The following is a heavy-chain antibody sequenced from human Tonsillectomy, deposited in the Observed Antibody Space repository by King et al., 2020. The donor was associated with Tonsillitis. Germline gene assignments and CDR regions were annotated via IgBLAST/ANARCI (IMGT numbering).Heavy chain of an antibody. CDR3: ARYGSGSNSLDPFDY. CDR1: GFTFSAHS. Sequence: QLVQSGGGLVQPGGSLRLSCAASGFTFSAHSMNWVRQAPGKGLEWVSYIDRSSSTIHYADSVKGRFTISRDNAKNSLYLQMNSLGAEDRAVYYCARYGSGSNSLDPFDYWGQGTLVTVSS. CDR2: IDRSSSTI. J-gene: IGHJ4*02. V-gene: IGHV3-48*01. D-gene: IGHD3-10*01.